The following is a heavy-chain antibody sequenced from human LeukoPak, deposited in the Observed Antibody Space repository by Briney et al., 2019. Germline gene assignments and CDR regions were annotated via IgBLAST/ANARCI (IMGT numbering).Heavy chain of an antibody. CDR2: IIPILGIA. V-gene: IGHV1-69*04. Sequence: VASVKVSCKASGGTFSSYAISWVRQAPGQGLEWMGRIIPILGIANYAQKFQGRVTMTEDTSTDTAYMELSSLRSEDTAVYYCATIPGYGDPVDYWGQGTLVTVSS. CDR1: GGTFSSYA. CDR3: ATIPGYGDPVDY. J-gene: IGHJ4*02. D-gene: IGHD4-17*01.